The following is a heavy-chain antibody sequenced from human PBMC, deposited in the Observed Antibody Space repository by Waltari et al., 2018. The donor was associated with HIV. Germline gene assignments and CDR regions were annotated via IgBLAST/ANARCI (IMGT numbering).Heavy chain of an antibody. CDR3: ARSSLPRWYFDL. CDR2: IFYSGST. Sequence: QVQLQESGPGLVKPSETLSLTCTVSGGSISSYYWSWIRQPAGKGLEWVGYIFYSGSTKYNPSLKSRVTISVDTSRNQFSLKLSSVTVADTAVYYCARSSLPRWYFDLWGRGTLVTVSS. J-gene: IGHJ2*01. CDR1: GGSISSYY. V-gene: IGHV4-59*01.